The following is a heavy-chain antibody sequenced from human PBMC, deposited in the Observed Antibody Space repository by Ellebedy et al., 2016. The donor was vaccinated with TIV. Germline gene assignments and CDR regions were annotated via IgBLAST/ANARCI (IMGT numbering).Heavy chain of an antibody. CDR1: GDTFSNHA. CDR2: MDPRLGTV. V-gene: IGHV1-69*11. J-gene: IGHJ6*02. CDR3: ARDGIRFLEWVYKYGMDV. D-gene: IGHD3-3*01. Sequence: AASVKVSCKASGDTFSNHAFNWVRQAPGQELEWMGRMDPRLGTVKYAQKFQGRVTITADDSTSTAYMELSSLTSEDSAVYYCARDGIRFLEWVYKYGMDVWGQGTTVTVSS.